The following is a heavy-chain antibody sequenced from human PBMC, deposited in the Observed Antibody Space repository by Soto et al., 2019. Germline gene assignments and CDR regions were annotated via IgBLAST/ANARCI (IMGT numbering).Heavy chain of an antibody. CDR2: ILYDGSNK. D-gene: IGHD1-1*01. V-gene: IGHV3-30*18. CDR1: GFTFSNYG. Sequence: RLSCAASGFTFSNYGMHWVRQTPGKGLEWVALILYDGSNKYYADSVKGRFTISRDNSKNTLYLQVSSRRAEDTAVYYCAKSRDAYNFYFYYGMDVWGQGTSVTVSS. J-gene: IGHJ6*02. CDR3: AKSRDAYNFYFYYGMDV.